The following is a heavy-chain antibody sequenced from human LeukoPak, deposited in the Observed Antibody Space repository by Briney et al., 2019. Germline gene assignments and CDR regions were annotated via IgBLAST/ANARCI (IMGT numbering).Heavy chain of an antibody. J-gene: IGHJ4*02. CDR3: ARGTYNFWSGYPDY. CDR1: GGSVTSHY. D-gene: IGHD3-3*01. Sequence: PSETLSLTCNVSGGSVTSHYWSWIRQPPGKGLEWIGFIYYGGSTNYNPSLKSRVTMSLDTSKNQFSLKLTSVTAADTAVYYCARGTYNFWSGYPDYWGQGALVTVSS. CDR2: IYYGGST. V-gene: IGHV4-59*02.